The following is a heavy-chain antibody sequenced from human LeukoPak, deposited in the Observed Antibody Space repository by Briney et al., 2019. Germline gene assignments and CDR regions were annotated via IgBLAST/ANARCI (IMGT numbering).Heavy chain of an antibody. D-gene: IGHD2-2*01. CDR3: ASYHCSSTSCQRWYFDL. V-gene: IGHV1-8*03. CDR2: INPNTGKA. CDR1: GYTFTRYD. Sequence: ASVKVSCKASGYTFTRYDINWMRQATGQEPEWMGYINPNTGKAGYAQKFQGRVTITRDTSINTVYMELSSLRSEDTAVYYCASYHCSSTSCQRWYFDLWGRGTLVTVSS. J-gene: IGHJ2*01.